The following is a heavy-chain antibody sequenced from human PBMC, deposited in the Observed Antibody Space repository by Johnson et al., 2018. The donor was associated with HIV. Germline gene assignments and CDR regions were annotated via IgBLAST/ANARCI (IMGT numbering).Heavy chain of an antibody. CDR1: GFTFSSYG. V-gene: IGHV3-NL1*01. D-gene: IGHD3-22*01. CDR2: LYSGGST. Sequence: QVQLVESGGGVVQPGRSLRLSCAASGFTFSSYGMHWVRQAPGKGLEWVAVLYSGGSTYYADSVKGRFTISRDNSKNTLYLQMNSLRAEDTAVYYCARERNMIVVDDDAFDIWGQGTMVTVSS. CDR3: ARERNMIVVDDDAFDI. J-gene: IGHJ3*02.